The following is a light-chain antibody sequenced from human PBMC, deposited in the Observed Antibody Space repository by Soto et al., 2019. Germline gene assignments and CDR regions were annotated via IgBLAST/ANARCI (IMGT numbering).Light chain of an antibody. CDR2: GAS. Sequence: EIVLTRSPGTLSCSPGEKATLSCRAGKGVSSGYLAWYQQKPGQAPRLLIYGASSRATGIPDRFSGSGSGTDFTLTISRLEPEDFAVYYCQQYGSSPITFGGGTKVEIK. J-gene: IGKJ4*01. CDR3: QQYGSSPIT. CDR1: KGVSSGY. V-gene: IGKV3-20*01.